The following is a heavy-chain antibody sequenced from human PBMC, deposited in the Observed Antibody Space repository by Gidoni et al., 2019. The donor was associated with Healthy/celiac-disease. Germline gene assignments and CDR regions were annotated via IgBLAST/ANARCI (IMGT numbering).Heavy chain of an antibody. D-gene: IGHD6-6*01. V-gene: IGHV3-30*04. CDR3: ARGYSSSSVIDY. J-gene: IGHJ4*02. Sequence: QVQLVESGGGVVQPGRSLRLSCAASGFTFSSYAMHWVRQAPGKGLEWVAVISYDGSNKYYADSVKSRFTISRDNSKNTLYLQMNSLRAEDTAVYYCARGYSSSSVIDYWGQGTLVTVSS. CDR2: ISYDGSNK. CDR1: GFTFSSYA.